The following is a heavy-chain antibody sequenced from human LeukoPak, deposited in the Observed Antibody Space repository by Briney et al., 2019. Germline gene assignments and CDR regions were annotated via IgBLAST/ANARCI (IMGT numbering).Heavy chain of an antibody. CDR3: ARVPLAAAADY. CDR2: ISAYNGNT. Sequence: ASVKVSCKASGYTFTSYDINWVRQATGQGLEWMGWISAYNGNTNYAQKLQGRVTMTTDTSTSTAYMELRSLRSDDTAVYYCARVPLAAAADYWGQGTLVTVSS. V-gene: IGHV1-18*01. CDR1: GYTFTSYD. D-gene: IGHD6-13*01. J-gene: IGHJ4*02.